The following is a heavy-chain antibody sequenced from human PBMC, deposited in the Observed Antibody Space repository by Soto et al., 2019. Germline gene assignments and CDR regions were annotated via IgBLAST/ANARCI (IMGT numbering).Heavy chain of an antibody. CDR1: GYTFTSYG. CDR2: ISAYNGNT. CDR3: PSQCSSGCDWFDP. J-gene: IGHJ5*02. Sequence: ASEKVSCKASGYTFTSYGISWVRQAPGQGLEWMGWISAYNGNTNYGRELQGRVTMTTQTSTSTAYMELRSLRSDDTAVYYWPSQCSSGCDWFDPWGQGTLVTVSS. D-gene: IGHD6-19*01. V-gene: IGHV1-18*04.